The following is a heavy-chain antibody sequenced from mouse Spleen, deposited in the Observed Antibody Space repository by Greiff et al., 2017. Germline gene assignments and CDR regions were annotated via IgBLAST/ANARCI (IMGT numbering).Heavy chain of an antibody. CDR2: ISTYYGDA. Sequence: QVQLQQSGAELVRPGVSVKISCKGSGYTFTDYAMHWVKQSHAKSLEWIGVISTYYGDASYNQKFKGKATMTVDKSSSTAYMELARLTSEDSAIYYCARSSITTVVARDFDYWGQGTTLTVSS. CDR3: ARSSITTVVARDFDY. D-gene: IGHD1-1*01. V-gene: IGHV1S137*01. J-gene: IGHJ2*01. CDR1: GYTFTDYA.